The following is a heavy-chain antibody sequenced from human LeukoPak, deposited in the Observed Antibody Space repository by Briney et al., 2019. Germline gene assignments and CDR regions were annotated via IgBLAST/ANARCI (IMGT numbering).Heavy chain of an antibody. CDR2: ITKSGDST. V-gene: IGHV3-23*01. J-gene: IGHJ4*02. CDR3: AKVNENYYVDY. CDR1: GFTFSAFG. Sequence: GGSLRLSCAASGFTFSAFGMNWVRQAPGKGLEWVSTITKSGDSTYYVDSVKGRFTISRDNSKNTLYLQMNSLRAEDTAIYYCAKVNENYYVDYWGQGTLVTVSS.